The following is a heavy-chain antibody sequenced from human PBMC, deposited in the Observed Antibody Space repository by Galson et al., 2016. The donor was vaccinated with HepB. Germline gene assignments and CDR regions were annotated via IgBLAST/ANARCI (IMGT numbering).Heavy chain of an antibody. CDR1: GLTFSSHG. Sequence: SLRLSCAASGLTFSSHGMHWVRQAPGKGLEWVAVVSYDGSNKYYADSVKGRFTISRDNSKNTLYLQMNSLKTEDTALYFCAKDRRSNYYGMDVWGQGTTVTVSS. J-gene: IGHJ6*02. CDR3: AKDRRSNYYGMDV. V-gene: IGHV3-30*18. D-gene: IGHD2-8*01. CDR2: VSYDGSNK.